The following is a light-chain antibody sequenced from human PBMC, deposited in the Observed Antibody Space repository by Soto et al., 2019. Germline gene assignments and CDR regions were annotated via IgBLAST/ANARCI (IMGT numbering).Light chain of an antibody. Sequence: QSVLTQPRSVSGSPGQSVTISCTGTSSDVGDYDYVSWYQQHQGGAPKVMIYDVSKRPSGVPGRFSGSKPGNTASLTISGLQAEDEADYFCCSYAGNYTFVFGTGTKVTVL. V-gene: IGLV2-11*01. CDR1: SSDVGDYDY. CDR3: CSYAGNYTFV. CDR2: DVS. J-gene: IGLJ1*01.